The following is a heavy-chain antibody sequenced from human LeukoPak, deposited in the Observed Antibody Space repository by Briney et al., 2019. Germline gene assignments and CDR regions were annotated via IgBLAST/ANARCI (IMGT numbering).Heavy chain of an antibody. Sequence: GGSLRLSCAASGFTFSSYGMSWVRQAPGQGLEWVANIKQDGSEKYYVDSVKGRFTISRDNAKNSLYLQMNSLRAEDTAVYYCARDGIEAATGVDYWGQGTLVTVSS. CDR1: GFTFSSYG. V-gene: IGHV3-7*01. CDR3: ARDGIEAATGVDY. D-gene: IGHD1-26*01. CDR2: IKQDGSEK. J-gene: IGHJ4*02.